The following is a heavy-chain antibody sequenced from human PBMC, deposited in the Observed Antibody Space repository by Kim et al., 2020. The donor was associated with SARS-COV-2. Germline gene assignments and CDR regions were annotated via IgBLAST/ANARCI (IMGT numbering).Heavy chain of an antibody. CDR1: GYTFTGYY. D-gene: IGHD4-17*01. CDR2: INPNTGGT. CDR3: ARGGLYGEYLRV. Sequence: ASVKVSCKAPGYTFTGYYMHWVRQAPGQGLEWMGRINPNTGGTNYAQKFQGRVTMTRDTSISTAYMALCRLRSDDTAVDYCARGGLYGEYLRVWGQGTLVTVS. V-gene: IGHV1-2*06. J-gene: IGHJ1*01.